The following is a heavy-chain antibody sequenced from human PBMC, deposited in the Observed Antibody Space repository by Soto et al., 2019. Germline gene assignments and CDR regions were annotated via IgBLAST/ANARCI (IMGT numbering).Heavy chain of an antibody. Sequence: SETLSLTCADSGGSISSSNWWSWVRQPPGKGLEWIGEIYHSGSTNYNPSLKSRVTISVDKSKNQFSLKLSSVTAADTAVYYCAVLGGKGDYYGMDVWGQGTTVTVSS. CDR1: GGSISSSNW. D-gene: IGHD2-8*01. J-gene: IGHJ6*02. CDR2: IYHSGST. CDR3: AVLGGKGDYYGMDV. V-gene: IGHV4-4*02.